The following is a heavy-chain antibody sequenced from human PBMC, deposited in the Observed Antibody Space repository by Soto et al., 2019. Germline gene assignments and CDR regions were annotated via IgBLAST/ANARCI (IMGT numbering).Heavy chain of an antibody. CDR1: GFTFSSYW. V-gene: IGHV3-74*01. CDR3: AREEGAAFYYDGMDV. CDR2: MNSDGRST. Sequence: EVQLVESGGGLVQPGGSLRLSCAASGFTFSSYWMHWVRQAPGKGLVWVSRMNSDGRSTSYADSVKGRFTISRDNAKNTLYLHMNSLRAEDTAVYYCAREEGAAFYYDGMDVWGQGTTVTVSS. J-gene: IGHJ6*02.